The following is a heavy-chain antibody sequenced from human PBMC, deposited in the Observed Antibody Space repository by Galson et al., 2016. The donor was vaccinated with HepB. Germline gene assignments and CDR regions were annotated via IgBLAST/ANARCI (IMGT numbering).Heavy chain of an antibody. CDR2: VWHDGSNI. CDR3: AKETSNWGQYYFDY. D-gene: IGHD3-16*01. CDR1: GFIFSDYG. V-gene: IGHV3-33*06. J-gene: IGHJ4*02. Sequence: SLRLSCAASGFIFSDYGMHWVRQAPGKGLEWVAVVWHDGSNINYVDSVKGRFTISRDNFKNTLDLQMNSLTAEDTAVYYCAKETSNWGQYYFDYWGQGTLVSVSS.